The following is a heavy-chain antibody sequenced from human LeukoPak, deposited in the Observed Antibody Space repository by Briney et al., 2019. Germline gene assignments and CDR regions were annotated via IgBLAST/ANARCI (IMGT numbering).Heavy chain of an antibody. V-gene: IGHV1-69*06. Sequence: SAKVSCKASGGTFSSYAISWVRQAPGQGLEWMGGIIPIFGTANYAQKFQGRVTITADKSTSTAYMELSSLRSEDTAVYYCAGREANWAFDYWGQGTLVTVSS. D-gene: IGHD7-27*01. J-gene: IGHJ4*02. CDR1: GGTFSSYA. CDR2: IIPIFGTA. CDR3: AGREANWAFDY.